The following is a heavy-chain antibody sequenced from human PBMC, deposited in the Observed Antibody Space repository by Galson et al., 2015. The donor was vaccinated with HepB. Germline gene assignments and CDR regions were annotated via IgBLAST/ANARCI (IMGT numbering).Heavy chain of an antibody. CDR2: IKSKTDGGTT. CDR1: GFTFNNAW. J-gene: IGHJ3*02. D-gene: IGHD4-11*01. CDR3: TTTTVTAALFDFDI. V-gene: IGHV3-15*01. Sequence: SLRLSCAASGFTFNNAWMSWVRQAPGKGLEWVGRIKSKTDGGTTDYTAPVKGRFTISGDDSKNTLYLQMNSLKTEDTAVYYCTTTTVTAALFDFDIWGQRTMVTASS.